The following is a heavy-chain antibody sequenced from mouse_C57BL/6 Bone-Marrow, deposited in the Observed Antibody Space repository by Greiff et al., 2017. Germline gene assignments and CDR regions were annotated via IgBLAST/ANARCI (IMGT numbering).Heavy chain of an antibody. J-gene: IGHJ4*01. CDR2: INPYNGGT. D-gene: IGHD1-1*02. Sequence: EVKLVESGPVLVKPGASVEMSCKASGYTFTDYYMNWVKQSHGKSLEWIGVINPYNGGTSYNQKFKGKATLTVDKSSSTAYMELNSLTSEDSAVYYCAREVAYYYAMDYWGQGTSVTVSS. CDR1: GYTFTDYY. V-gene: IGHV1-19*01. CDR3: AREVAYYYAMDY.